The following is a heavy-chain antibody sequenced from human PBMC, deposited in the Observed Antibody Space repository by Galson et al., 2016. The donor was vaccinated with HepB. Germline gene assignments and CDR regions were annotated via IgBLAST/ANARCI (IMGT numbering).Heavy chain of an antibody. Sequence: ETLSLTCTVSGDSIRNVGRHWGWFRQSPGKGLEYIGSIHSSGTSYYNPSLTSRITVSADTSRNQFFLSLTSVTAADRAIYYCVRLGTAAAVANRRGSVYWSQGTRVTVSS. D-gene: IGHD6-13*01. J-gene: IGHJ4*02. CDR2: IHSSGTS. V-gene: IGHV4-39*01. CDR3: VRLGTAAAVANRRGSVY. CDR1: GDSIRNVGRH.